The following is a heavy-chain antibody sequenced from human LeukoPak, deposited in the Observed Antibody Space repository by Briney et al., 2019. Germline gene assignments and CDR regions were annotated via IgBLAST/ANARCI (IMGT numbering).Heavy chain of an antibody. V-gene: IGHV3-23*01. CDR1: GFTFDNYA. CDR2: IFSSGDGT. D-gene: IGHD3-16*01. Sequence: GGSLRLSCAASGFTFDNYAMGWVRQAPGKGLEWVSNIFSSGDGTLYADSVKGRFTISRDNSKNTLYLQMNSLRVEDTALYYCAKRKVPASLGEAFDTWGQGTMVTVSS. CDR3: AKRKVPASLGEAFDT. J-gene: IGHJ3*02.